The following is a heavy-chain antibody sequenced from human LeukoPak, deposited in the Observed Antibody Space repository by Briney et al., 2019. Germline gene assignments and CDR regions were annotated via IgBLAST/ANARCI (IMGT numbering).Heavy chain of an antibody. V-gene: IGHV3-23*01. CDR1: GFTFSSYA. J-gene: IGHJ5*02. Sequence: GGSLRLSCAASGFTFSSYAMGWVRQAPGKGLEWVSAISGSGGSTYCADSVKGRFTISRDNSKNTLYLQMNSLRAEDTAVYYCAKDGGLLWFGEYLFDPWGQGTLVTVSS. CDR2: ISGSGGST. D-gene: IGHD3-10*01. CDR3: AKDGGLLWFGEYLFDP.